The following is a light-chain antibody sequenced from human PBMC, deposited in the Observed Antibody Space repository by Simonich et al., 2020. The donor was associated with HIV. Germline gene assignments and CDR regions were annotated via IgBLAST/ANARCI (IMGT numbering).Light chain of an antibody. CDR1: QGVSSS. Sequence: DIQLTQSPSFLSASVRDRVPITCRARQGVSSSLAWYQQRPGKAPKLLIYAASTLQSGVPSRFSGSGSGTEFTLTISSRQPEDFATYYCQQLNSYPVTFGPGTKVDIK. CDR2: AAS. J-gene: IGKJ3*01. V-gene: IGKV1-9*01. CDR3: QQLNSYPVT.